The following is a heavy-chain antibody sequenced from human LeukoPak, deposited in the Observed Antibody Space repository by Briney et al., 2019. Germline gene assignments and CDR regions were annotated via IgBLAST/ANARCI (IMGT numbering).Heavy chain of an antibody. CDR2: IWYDGSNK. V-gene: IGHV3-33*08. Sequence: GGSLRLSCAASGFTFSSYTMRWVRQAPGKGLEWVAVIWYDGSNKYYADSVKGRFTISRDNSKNTLYLQMNSLRAEDTAVSYCARDGTFGVVMPLDYWGQGTLVTVSS. D-gene: IGHD3-3*02. J-gene: IGHJ4*02. CDR1: GFTFSSYT. CDR3: ARDGTFGVVMPLDY.